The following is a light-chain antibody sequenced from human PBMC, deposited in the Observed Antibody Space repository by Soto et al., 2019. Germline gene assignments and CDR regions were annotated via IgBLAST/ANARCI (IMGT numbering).Light chain of an antibody. J-gene: IGKJ5*01. CDR2: DAS. Sequence: DIQMTHSPSSLSASVGDRVTITCQASQDVSNYLNWYQQKQGKAPKLLIYDASNLETGVPSRFSGSGSGTYFSFTISSLQPEDFATYYCQQYSNLITFGQGTRLEI. CDR1: QDVSNY. V-gene: IGKV1-33*01. CDR3: QQYSNLIT.